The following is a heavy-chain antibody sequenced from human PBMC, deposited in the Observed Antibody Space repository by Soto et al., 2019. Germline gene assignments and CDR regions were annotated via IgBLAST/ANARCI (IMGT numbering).Heavy chain of an antibody. V-gene: IGHV3-74*01. Sequence: EVQLVESGGGLVQPGGSLRLSCEASRGAFGDYWMHWVRQAPGKGLVWVSRINRDANDIIYAASVKGRFTASRDNATNLVFLPMNSLTVEDTAFYYCATSLPPNWFDSWCQGTLVTLSS. CDR2: INRDANDI. CDR1: RGAFGDYW. CDR3: ATSLPPNWFDS. J-gene: IGHJ5*01.